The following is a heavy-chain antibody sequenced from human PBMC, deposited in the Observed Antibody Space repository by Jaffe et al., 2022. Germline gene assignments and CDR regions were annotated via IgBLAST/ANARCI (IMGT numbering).Heavy chain of an antibody. V-gene: IGHV3-49*04. D-gene: IGHD6-13*01. J-gene: IGHJ4*02. Sequence: EVQLVESGGGLVQPGRSLRLSCTASGFTFGDYAMSWVRQAPGKGLEWVGFIRSKAYGGTTEYAASVKGRFTISRDDSKSIAYLQMNSLKTEDTAVYYCTRGAEMLGGMKYSSSWYLGPEDGLGGLVEDYWGQGTLVTVSS. CDR2: IRSKAYGGTT. CDR1: GFTFGDYA. CDR3: TRGAEMLGGMKYSSSWYLGPEDGLGGLVEDY.